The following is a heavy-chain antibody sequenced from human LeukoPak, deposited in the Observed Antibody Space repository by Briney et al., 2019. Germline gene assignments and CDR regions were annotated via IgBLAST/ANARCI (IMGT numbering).Heavy chain of an antibody. CDR2: ISGSGGST. CDR1: GFTFSSYG. CDR3: AKDPSSSWYGYFQH. J-gene: IGHJ1*01. Sequence: PGGSLRLSCAASGFTFSSYGMHWVRQAPGKGLEWVSAISGSGGSTYYADSVKGRFTISRDNSKNTLYLQMNSLRAEDTAVYYCAKDPSSSWYGYFQHWGQGTLVTVSS. D-gene: IGHD6-13*01. V-gene: IGHV3-23*01.